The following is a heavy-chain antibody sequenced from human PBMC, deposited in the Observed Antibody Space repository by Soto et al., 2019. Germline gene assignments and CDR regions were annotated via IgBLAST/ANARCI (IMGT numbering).Heavy chain of an antibody. CDR1: GFSFTTYA. V-gene: IGHV3-23*01. CDR2: ISASGGGA. Sequence: GGSLRLSCVGSGFSFTTYAMSWVRQAPGKGLEWLSGISASGGGAPYADSVKGRFTVSRDTSRNTLYLQMGSLRADDTAVYYCVKGAWLDYWGQGTLVTVSS. J-gene: IGHJ4*02. CDR3: VKGAWLDY.